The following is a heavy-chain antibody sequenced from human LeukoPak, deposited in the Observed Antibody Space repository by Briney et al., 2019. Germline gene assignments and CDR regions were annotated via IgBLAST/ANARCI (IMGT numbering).Heavy chain of an antibody. CDR1: GGSISSGGYY. CDR3: ARGDGYYFDY. CDR2: IYYSGST. Sequence: SETLSLTCTVSGGSISSGGYYWSWIRQHPGTGLEWIGYIYYSGSTYYNPSLKSRTTISVDTSKNQFSLKLSSVTAADTAVYYCARGDGYYFDYWGQGTLVTVSS. J-gene: IGHJ4*02. D-gene: IGHD2-21*01. V-gene: IGHV4-31*03.